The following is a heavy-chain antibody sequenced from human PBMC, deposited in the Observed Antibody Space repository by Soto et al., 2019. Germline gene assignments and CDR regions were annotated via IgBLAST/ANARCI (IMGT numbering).Heavy chain of an antibody. V-gene: IGHV1-3*01. J-gene: IGHJ4*01. CDR2: INAGNGDT. CDR3: ARAISGYVT. CDR1: GISYTTYA. D-gene: IGHD5-12*01. Sequence: VQLVQSGAEVKKPGASVRISCTASGISYTTYAIHWVRQAPGQGLEWMGWINAGNGDTRYSQRFQGRVTLTTDTSATTTYMDLSSLRSDDTSIYYCARAISGYVTWGHGTLVTVSS.